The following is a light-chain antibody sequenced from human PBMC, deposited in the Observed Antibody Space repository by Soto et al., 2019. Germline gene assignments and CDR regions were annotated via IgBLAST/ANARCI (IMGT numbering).Light chain of an antibody. V-gene: IGKV3-15*01. Sequence: ELVMTQSPATLSVSPGERATLSCRASQSVSSNLAWYQQKPGQAPRLLIYGASTRATGIPARFSGSGSGTEFTLTISSLQPEDFAIYYCLQHSTYPITFGQGTRLEIK. CDR1: QSVSSN. CDR2: GAS. CDR3: LQHSTYPIT. J-gene: IGKJ5*01.